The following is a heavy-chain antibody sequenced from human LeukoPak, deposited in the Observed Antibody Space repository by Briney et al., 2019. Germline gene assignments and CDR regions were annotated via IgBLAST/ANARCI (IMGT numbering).Heavy chain of an antibody. J-gene: IGHJ3*02. V-gene: IGHV3-66*01. CDR2: IYSGGST. Sequence: PGGSLRLSCAASGFTVSSNHMNWVRQAPGKGLEWVSVIYSGGSTNYADSVKGRFTISRDNSKNTLYLQMNSLRVEDTAVYFCAKVSSSWPNDAFDIWGQGPMVTVSS. CDR3: AKVSSSWPNDAFDI. D-gene: IGHD6-13*01. CDR1: GFTVSSNH.